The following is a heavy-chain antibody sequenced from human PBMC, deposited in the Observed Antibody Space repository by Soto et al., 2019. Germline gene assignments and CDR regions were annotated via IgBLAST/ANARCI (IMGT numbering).Heavy chain of an antibody. V-gene: IGHV3-72*01. CDR2: IRNKANSYTT. CDR1: GFTFSDHY. CDR3: ARVSGSYAFDY. D-gene: IGHD1-26*01. J-gene: IGHJ4*02. Sequence: DVQLVESGGGLVQPGGSLRLSCAASGFTFSDHYMDWVRKAPGKGLEWVGRIRNKANSYTTEYAASVKGRFTISRDESKSSLYLQMNSLKTEDTAVYYCARVSGSYAFDYWGQGTLVTVSS.